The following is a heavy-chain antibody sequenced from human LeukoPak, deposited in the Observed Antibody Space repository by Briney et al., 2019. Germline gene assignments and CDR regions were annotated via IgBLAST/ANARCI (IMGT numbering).Heavy chain of an antibody. CDR1: SFTPSSHG. J-gene: IGHJ6*02. CDR2: IDSSATST. D-gene: IGHD6-19*01. V-gene: IGHV3-21*01. Sequence: GGSLRLSCAASSFTPSSHGMTWVRQAPGQGLEWISTIDSSATSTYYADSVKGRFTISRDNAKNSLYLQMNSLRAEDTAVYYCARDIAVAGYYYYGMDVWGQGTTVTVSS. CDR3: ARDIAVAGYYYYGMDV.